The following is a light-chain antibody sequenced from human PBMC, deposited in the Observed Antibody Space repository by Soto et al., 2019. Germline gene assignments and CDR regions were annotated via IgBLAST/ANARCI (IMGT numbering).Light chain of an antibody. CDR3: QQYHIYSWT. Sequence: DIQMTQSPSTLSASVGDRVTISCRASQTISNWLAWYQQKPGKAPKLLIYDASSLESGVPSRFSASGSGTEFSLTINSLQADDFATYYCQQYHIYSWTFGQGTKVDIK. V-gene: IGKV1-5*01. CDR2: DAS. CDR1: QTISNW. J-gene: IGKJ1*01.